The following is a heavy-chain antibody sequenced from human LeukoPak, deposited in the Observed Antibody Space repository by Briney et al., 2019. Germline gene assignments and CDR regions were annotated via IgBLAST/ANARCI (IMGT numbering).Heavy chain of an antibody. CDR2: INPNSGDT. J-gene: IGHJ4*02. CDR1: GYTFTGYH. D-gene: IGHD2-2*01. Sequence: ASVKVSCKASGYTFTGYHMHWVRQAPGQGLEWMGRINPNSGDTNYAQKFQGRVTMTRDTSISAAYMELSRLRSDDTAVYYCARDYCSSTSCLFDYWGQGTLVTVSS. V-gene: IGHV1-2*06. CDR3: ARDYCSSTSCLFDY.